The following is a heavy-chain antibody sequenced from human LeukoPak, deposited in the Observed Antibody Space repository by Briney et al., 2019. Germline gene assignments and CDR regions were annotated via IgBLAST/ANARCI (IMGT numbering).Heavy chain of an antibody. CDR2: INAGNGNT. V-gene: IGHV1-3*01. Sequence: GASVKVSCKASGYTFTSYAMHWVRQAPGQRLEWMGWINAGNGNTKYSQKFQGRVTITRDTSASTAYMELSSLRSEDTAVYYCARELWASGLNYYGSGSYDAFDIWGQGTMVTVSS. D-gene: IGHD3-10*01. CDR3: ARELWASGLNYYGSGSYDAFDI. J-gene: IGHJ3*02. CDR1: GYTFTSYA.